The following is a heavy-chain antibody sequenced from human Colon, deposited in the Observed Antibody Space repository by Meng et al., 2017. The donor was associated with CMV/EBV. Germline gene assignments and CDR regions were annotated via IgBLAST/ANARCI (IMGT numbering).Heavy chain of an antibody. CDR3: AREVLGFCTSDSCYSAFDV. D-gene: IGHD2-2*02. Sequence: SETLSLTCTVSGGTTSSGDYYWTWIRQPPGKGLEWIGNIYYTGTTHYNPSLESRVAISLDTSKNQFSLNLRSVTAADSAVYYCAREVLGFCTSDSCYSAFDVRGRGTTVTVSS. J-gene: IGHJ6*02. V-gene: IGHV4-30-4*08. CDR1: GGTTSSGDYY. CDR2: IYYTGTT.